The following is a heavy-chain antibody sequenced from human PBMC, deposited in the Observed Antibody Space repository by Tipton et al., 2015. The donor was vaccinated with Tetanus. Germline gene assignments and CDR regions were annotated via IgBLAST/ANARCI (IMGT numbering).Heavy chain of an antibody. CDR1: GFTFSSYG. V-gene: IGHV3-30*18. CDR3: AKDSLLEPMLPRSSGLDY. D-gene: IGHD3-22*01. J-gene: IGHJ4*02. CDR2: ISYDGSNK. Sequence: SLRLSCAASGFTFSSYGMHWVRQAPGKGLEWVAVISYDGSNKYYADSVKGRFTISRDNSKNTLYLQMNSLRAEDTAVYYCAKDSLLEPMLPRSSGLDYWGQGTLVTVSS.